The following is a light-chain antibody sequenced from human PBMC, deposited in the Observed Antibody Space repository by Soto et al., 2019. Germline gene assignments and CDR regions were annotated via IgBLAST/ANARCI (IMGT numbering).Light chain of an antibody. CDR2: GAS. CDR1: QSVSSSY. V-gene: IGKV3-20*01. J-gene: IGKJ1*01. Sequence: EIVLTQSPGTLSLSPGERATLSCRASQSVSSSYLAWYQQKPGQAPRLLIYGASNRATGIPDRFSGSGSGTDFTLTISRLEPEDFALYYCQQYVASLRTFGQGTKVDIK. CDR3: QQYVASLRT.